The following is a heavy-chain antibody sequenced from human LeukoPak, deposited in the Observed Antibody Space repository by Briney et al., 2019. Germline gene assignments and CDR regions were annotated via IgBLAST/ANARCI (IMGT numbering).Heavy chain of an antibody. V-gene: IGHV3-23*01. CDR1: GFTINNYA. J-gene: IGHJ4*02. Sequence: GGSLRLSCAVSGFTINNYAMSWVRQAPGKGLEWVSATSASGASTYYADSVKGRFTISRDISKNTLYLQMNSLRDEDTALYYCAKAGAYSGLSYGYWGQGALVTVSS. CDR2: TSASGAST. D-gene: IGHD6-25*01. CDR3: AKAGAYSGLSYGY.